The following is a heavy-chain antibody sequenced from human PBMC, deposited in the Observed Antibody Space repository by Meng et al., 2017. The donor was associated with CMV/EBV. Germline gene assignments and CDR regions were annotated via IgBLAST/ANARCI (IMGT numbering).Heavy chain of an antibody. CDR1: GFTFSSYS. CDR2: ISSNSSYI. D-gene: IGHD2-2*02. Sequence: GESLKISCAASGFTFSSYSMNWVRQAPGKGLEWVSSISSNSSYIYYADSVKGRFTISRDNAKNSLYLQMNSLGAEDTAVYYCARLYLPLGFDYWGQGTLVTVSS. J-gene: IGHJ4*02. V-gene: IGHV3-21*01. CDR3: ARLYLPLGFDY.